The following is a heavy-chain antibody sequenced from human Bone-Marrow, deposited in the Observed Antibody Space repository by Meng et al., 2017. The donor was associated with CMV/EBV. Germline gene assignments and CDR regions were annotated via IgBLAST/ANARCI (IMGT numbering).Heavy chain of an antibody. J-gene: IGHJ4*02. Sequence: GESLKISCAASGFTFSTYWMTWVRQAPQKGLEWVANIKQDGSEKYYVDSVKGRFTISRDNAKNSLFLQMNSLRGEDTAVYYCARDLEFLALDYWGQGRLVTVSS. CDR2: IKQDGSEK. V-gene: IGHV3-7*01. CDR1: GFTFSTYW. D-gene: IGHD3-3*01. CDR3: ARDLEFLALDY.